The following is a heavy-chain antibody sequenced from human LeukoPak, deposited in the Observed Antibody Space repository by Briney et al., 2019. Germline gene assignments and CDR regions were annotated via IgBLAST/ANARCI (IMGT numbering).Heavy chain of an antibody. CDR1: GGSFSGYY. CDR2: INHSGST. CDR3: ARRSTGTRLRFDP. V-gene: IGHV4-34*01. Sequence: SETLSLTCAVYGGSFSGYYWSWIRQPPGKGLEWIGEINHSGSTNYNPSLKSRVTISVDTSKNQFSLKLSSVTAADTAVYYCARRSTGTRLRFDPWGQGTLVTVST. J-gene: IGHJ5*02. D-gene: IGHD1-7*01.